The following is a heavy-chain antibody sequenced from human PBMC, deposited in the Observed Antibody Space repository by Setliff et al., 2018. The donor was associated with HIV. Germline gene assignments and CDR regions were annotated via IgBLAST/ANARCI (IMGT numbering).Heavy chain of an antibody. D-gene: IGHD2-21*01. CDR1: GFTVSSNY. CDR3: AKGCGGAGFCYYADY. Sequence: GGSLRLSCAASGFTVSSNYMSWVRQAPGKGLEWVSVIYSGGSTYYADSVKGRFTISRDNSKNTLYLHMNNLRGDDTAVYYCAKGCGGAGFCYYADYWGQGTVVTVSS. V-gene: IGHV3-53*05. CDR2: IYSGGST. J-gene: IGHJ4*02.